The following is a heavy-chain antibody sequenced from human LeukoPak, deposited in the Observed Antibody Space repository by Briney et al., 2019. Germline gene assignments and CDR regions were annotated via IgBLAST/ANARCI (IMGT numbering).Heavy chain of an antibody. D-gene: IGHD5-24*01. CDR3: ARGGDAYKTGNY. Sequence: PSETLSLTCAVYGASFSGHYWSWIRQPPGKGLEWIGEIHPSGSTYYNPSLESRVTISVDTSQIQFSLKLSSLTAADTAVYFCARGGDAYKTGNYWGQGTLVTVSS. J-gene: IGHJ4*02. V-gene: IGHV4-34*01. CDR1: GASFSGHY. CDR2: IHPSGST.